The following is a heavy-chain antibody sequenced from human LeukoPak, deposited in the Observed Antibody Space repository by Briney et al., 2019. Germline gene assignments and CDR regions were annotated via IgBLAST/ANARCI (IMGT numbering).Heavy chain of an antibody. CDR3: ARMKVIEGASLDY. CDR2: ISFDETKK. V-gene: IGHV3-30-3*01. CDR1: GFSFSKYA. Sequence: PGGSLRLSCAASGFSFSKYAMHWVRQAPGKGLEWVAVISFDETKKYYADSVKGRFTISRDNSNNTLFLQMNSVKTEDTAVYFCARMKVIEGASLDYWGQGSLVTVSS. D-gene: IGHD2-21*01. J-gene: IGHJ4*02.